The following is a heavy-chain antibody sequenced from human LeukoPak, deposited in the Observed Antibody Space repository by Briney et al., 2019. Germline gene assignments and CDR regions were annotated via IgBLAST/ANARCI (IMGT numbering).Heavy chain of an antibody. V-gene: IGHV3-9*03. D-gene: IGHD1-26*01. CDR3: AKDTVGATFAGAFDI. Sequence: GRSLRLSCAASGFTFNDYAMHWVRQAPGKGLEWVSGISRSSGSIGYADSVKGRFTISRDNAKSSLYLQMNSLRAEDMALYYCAKDTVGATFAGAFDIWGRGTMVTVSS. CDR1: GFTFNDYA. CDR2: ISRSSGSI. J-gene: IGHJ3*02.